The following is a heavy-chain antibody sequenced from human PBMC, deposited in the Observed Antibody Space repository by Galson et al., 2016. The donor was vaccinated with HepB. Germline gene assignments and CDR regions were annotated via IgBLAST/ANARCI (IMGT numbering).Heavy chain of an antibody. D-gene: IGHD3-10*01. Sequence: SLRLSCAASGFTFSSYAMHWVRQAPGKGLEWVAVISYDGSNKYYADSVKGRFTISRDNSKNTLYLQMNSLRAEDTAVYYCARDRVYYYGSGTSEYFDYWGHGTLVTVSS. V-gene: IGHV3-30-3*01. CDR3: ARDRVYYYGSGTSEYFDY. CDR2: ISYDGSNK. J-gene: IGHJ4*01. CDR1: GFTFSSYA.